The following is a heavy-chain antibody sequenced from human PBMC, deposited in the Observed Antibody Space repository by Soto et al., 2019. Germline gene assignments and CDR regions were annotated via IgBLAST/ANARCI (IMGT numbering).Heavy chain of an antibody. D-gene: IGHD3-10*01. CDR1: GDSVSRDGTA. J-gene: IGHJ6*02. CDR2: TDYGSKWHF. Sequence: SQTLSLTCVISGDSVSRDGTAWNWIRPSPSRGLEWLGRTDYGSKWHFEYAVSVRSRISINPDTSKNQFSLQLDSVTPEATAVSYRAGVPWFRGLDVWGQGTPVTVSS. CDR3: AGVPWFRGLDV. V-gene: IGHV6-1*01.